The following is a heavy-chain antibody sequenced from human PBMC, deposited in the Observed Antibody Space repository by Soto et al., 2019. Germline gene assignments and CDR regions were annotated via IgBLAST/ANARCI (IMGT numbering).Heavy chain of an antibody. Sequence: GGSLRLSCAASGFTFRSYAMNWVRQTQEKGLEWVSSISSTSTYTHYADSVKGRFTISRDNANNSLFLQMNSLRAEDTAIYYCARDLALAGNYWGQGALVTVSS. J-gene: IGHJ4*02. CDR3: ARDLALAGNY. CDR2: ISSTSTYT. CDR1: GFTFRSYA. D-gene: IGHD6-19*01. V-gene: IGHV3-21*01.